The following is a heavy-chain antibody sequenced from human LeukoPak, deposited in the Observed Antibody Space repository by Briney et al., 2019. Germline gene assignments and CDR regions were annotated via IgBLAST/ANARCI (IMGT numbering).Heavy chain of an antibody. CDR2: SYRRDTT. Sequence: GGSLRLSCAASGFSVFSNYMTWVRQAPGKGLEWVAVSYRRDTTFYADAVKGRFIISTDSSKNTLYLQMNSLRAEDTAVYYCAKDRERSGSYPQSFDYWGQGTLVTVSS. D-gene: IGHD3-10*01. J-gene: IGHJ4*02. V-gene: IGHV3-53*01. CDR1: GFSVFSNY. CDR3: AKDRERSGSYPQSFDY.